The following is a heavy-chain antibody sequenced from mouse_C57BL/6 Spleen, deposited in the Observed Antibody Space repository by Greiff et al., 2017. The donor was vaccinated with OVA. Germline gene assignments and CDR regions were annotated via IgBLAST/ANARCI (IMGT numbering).Heavy chain of an antibody. CDR2: IYPSDSET. Sequence: VQLQQPGAELVRPGSSVKLSCKASGYTFTSYWMDWVKQRPGQGLEWIGNIYPSDSETHYNQKFKDKATLTVDKSSSTAYMQLSSLTSEDSAVYYCARRDYDVYWGQGTTLTVSS. V-gene: IGHV1-61*01. CDR1: GYTFTSYW. D-gene: IGHD2-4*01. CDR3: ARRDYDVY. J-gene: IGHJ2*01.